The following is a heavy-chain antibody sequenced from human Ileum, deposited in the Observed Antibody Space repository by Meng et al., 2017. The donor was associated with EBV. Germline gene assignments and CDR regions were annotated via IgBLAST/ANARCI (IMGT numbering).Heavy chain of an antibody. Sequence: QVQLKESGQRLVKPPQTLSLTCVVSGASISSGGYHWSWIRQPPGKGLEWIGYIFSSGSPYYNPSLENRITMSVDTSKNQFSLNLKSVTAADTAVYYCASYSEGGGGLGYWGQGTLVTVSS. CDR2: IFSSGSP. V-gene: IGHV4-30-4*01. J-gene: IGHJ4*02. D-gene: IGHD2-15*01. CDR1: GASISSGGYH. CDR3: ASYSEGGGGLGY.